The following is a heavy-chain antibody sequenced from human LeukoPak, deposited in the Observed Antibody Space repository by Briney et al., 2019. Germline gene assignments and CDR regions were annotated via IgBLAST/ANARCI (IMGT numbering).Heavy chain of an antibody. CDR1: GYTFTGYY. CDR3: ARDSGLYCSGGSCYPPADY. D-gene: IGHD2-15*01. V-gene: IGHV1-2*02. J-gene: IGHJ4*02. Sequence: ASVKVSCKASGYTFTGYYMHWVRQAPGQGLEWMGWINPNSGGTNYAQKFQGRVTMTRDTSTSTAYMELRSLRSDDTAVYYCARDSGLYCSGGSCYPPADYWGQGTLVTVSS. CDR2: INPNSGGT.